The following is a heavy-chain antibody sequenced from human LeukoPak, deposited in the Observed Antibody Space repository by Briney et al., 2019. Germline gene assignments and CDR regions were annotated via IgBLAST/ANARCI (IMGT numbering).Heavy chain of an antibody. CDR1: GGSMTNYY. CDR3: ARLAPVAHSGDYLGYFDY. V-gene: IGHV4-59*08. D-gene: IGHD4-17*01. J-gene: IGHJ4*02. CDR2: VYYTESV. Sequence: PSETLSLTCTVSGGSMTNYYWTWVRQYPGKGLEWFGYVYYTESVNYNPSLKSRVTILVDSSKTHFSLNLSSVTAADTAVYYCARLAPVAHSGDYLGYFDYWGQGVLVSLSS.